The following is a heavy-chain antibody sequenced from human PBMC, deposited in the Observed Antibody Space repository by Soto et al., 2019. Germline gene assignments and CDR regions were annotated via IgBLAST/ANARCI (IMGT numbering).Heavy chain of an antibody. D-gene: IGHD2-8*01. CDR1: GYTFTSYA. CDR2: INAGNGNT. Sequence: ASVKVSCKASGYTFTSYAMHWVRQAPGQRLEWMGWINAGNGNTKYSQKFQGRVTITRDTSASTAYMELSSLRSEDTAVYYCARTSYCTNGVCSNIDYWGQGTLVTVSS. CDR3: ARTSYCTNGVCSNIDY. J-gene: IGHJ4*02. V-gene: IGHV1-3*01.